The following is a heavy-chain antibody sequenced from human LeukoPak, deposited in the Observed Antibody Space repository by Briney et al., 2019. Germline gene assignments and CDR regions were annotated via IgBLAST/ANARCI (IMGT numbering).Heavy chain of an antibody. CDR3: ARCSGTYFFDY. Sequence: KTSETLSLTCTVSGYSISSGFYWGWIRQPPGKGLEWIGSFYRSGSTYYNPSLQSGVTISVDTSKNQFSLKLDSVTAADTAVYYCARCSGTYFFDYWGQGTLVTVSS. CDR2: FYRSGST. CDR1: GYSISSGFY. D-gene: IGHD1-26*01. V-gene: IGHV4-38-2*02. J-gene: IGHJ4*02.